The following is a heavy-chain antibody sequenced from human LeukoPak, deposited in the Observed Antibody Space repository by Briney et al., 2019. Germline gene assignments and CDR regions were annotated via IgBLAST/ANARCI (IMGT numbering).Heavy chain of an antibody. Sequence: SVKVSCKASGGTFSSYAISWVRQAPGQGLEWMGGIIPIFGTANYAQKFQGRVTITTDESTSTAYMELSSLRSEDTAVYYCARGCSSTSCYNWRGCQNCGRIWWFDPWGQGTLVTVSS. J-gene: IGHJ5*02. CDR1: GGTFSSYA. CDR3: ARGCSSTSCYNWRGCQNCGRIWWFDP. V-gene: IGHV1-69*05. CDR2: IIPIFGTA. D-gene: IGHD2-2*02.